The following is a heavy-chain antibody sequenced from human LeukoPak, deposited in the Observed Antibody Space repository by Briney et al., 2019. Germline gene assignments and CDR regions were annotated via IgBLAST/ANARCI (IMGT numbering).Heavy chain of an antibody. D-gene: IGHD6-13*01. CDR2: INPSGGST. Sequence: ASVKVSCKASGYTFTSYYMHRVRQAPGQGLAWMGIINPSGGSTSYAQKFQGRVTMTRDTSTSTVYMELSSLRSEDTAVYYCAKYSSRRFDPWGQGTLVTVSS. J-gene: IGHJ5*02. V-gene: IGHV1-46*01. CDR3: AKYSSRRFDP. CDR1: GYTFTSYY.